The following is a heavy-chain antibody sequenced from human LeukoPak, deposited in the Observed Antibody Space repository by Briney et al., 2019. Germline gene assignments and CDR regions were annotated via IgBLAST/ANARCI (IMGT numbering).Heavy chain of an antibody. D-gene: IGHD2-8*01. J-gene: IGHJ6*02. CDR1: GGSIRSNTNFWGWNSSNY. CDR3: ARKTCTNGVCWGYYYYGMDV. CDR2: INHSGST. Sequence: SETLSLTCTVSGGSIRSNTNFWGWNSSNYWGWIRQPPGKGLEWIGEINHSGSTNYNPSLKSRVTISVDTSKNQFSLKLSSVTAADTAVYYCARKTCTNGVCWGYYYYGMDVWGQGTTVTVSS. V-gene: IGHV4-39*07.